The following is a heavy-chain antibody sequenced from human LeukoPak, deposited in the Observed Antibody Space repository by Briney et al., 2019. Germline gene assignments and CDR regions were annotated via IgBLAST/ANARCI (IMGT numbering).Heavy chain of an antibody. J-gene: IGHJ6*03. CDR2: ISSSSSTI. CDR3: ARKVTVATNTGSRFGYYYYMDV. D-gene: IGHD1-14*01. Sequence: GGSLRLSCAASGFTFSSYSMNWVRQAPGKGLEWVSYISSSSSTIYYADSVKGRFTISRDNAKNSLYLQVNSLRDEGTALDYCARKVTVATNTGSRFGYYYYMDVWGKGTTVTVSS. CDR1: GFTFSSYS. V-gene: IGHV3-48*02.